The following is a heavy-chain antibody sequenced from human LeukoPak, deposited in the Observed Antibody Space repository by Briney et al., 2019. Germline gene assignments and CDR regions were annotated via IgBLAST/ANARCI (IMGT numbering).Heavy chain of an antibody. D-gene: IGHD3-10*01. J-gene: IGHJ4*02. V-gene: IGHV4-39*07. CDR2: INHSGRT. Sequence: SETLSLTCTVSGVSISSGGYYWNWIRQPPGKGLEWIGEINHSGRTNYNPSLKSRVTISVDTSKKQFSLKLSSVTAADTAVYYCARGVDYYGVWGQGTLVTVSS. CDR3: ARGVDYYGV. CDR1: GVSISSGGYY.